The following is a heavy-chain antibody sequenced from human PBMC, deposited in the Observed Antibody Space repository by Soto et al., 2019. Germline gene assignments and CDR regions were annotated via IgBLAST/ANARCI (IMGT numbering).Heavy chain of an antibody. CDR1: GYNVTSYC. J-gene: IGHJ4*02. CDR2: ISAHNGDT. V-gene: IGHV1-18*01. Sequence: AASVKVSGKSSGYNVTSYCISWVRQAPGQGLEWVGWISAHNGDTRYAQNLQGRNTMTTDTFTNTAYMELTSLTSDDTAVYYCARDWSRYYDTSGLMWFYWGKGTRVTTSS. D-gene: IGHD3-22*01. CDR3: ARDWSRYYDTSGLMWFY.